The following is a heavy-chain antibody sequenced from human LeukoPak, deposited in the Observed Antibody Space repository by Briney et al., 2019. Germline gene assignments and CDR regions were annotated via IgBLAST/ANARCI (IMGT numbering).Heavy chain of an antibody. V-gene: IGHV3-7*04. CDR1: DFTFSFYW. CDR3: TRVGYIDEGIDY. CDR2: IKQDGSKK. Sequence: PGGSLRLSCVVSDFTFSFYWMTWVRQAPGKGLEWVANIKQDGSKKSYVDSVKGRFTISRDNAKNSLYLQMNSLRAEDTAIYYCTRVGYIDEGIDYWGQGTLVTVSS. J-gene: IGHJ4*02. D-gene: IGHD5-24*01.